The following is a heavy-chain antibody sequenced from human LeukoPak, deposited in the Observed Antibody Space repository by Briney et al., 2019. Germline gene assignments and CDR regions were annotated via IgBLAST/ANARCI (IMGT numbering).Heavy chain of an antibody. V-gene: IGHV3-30*02. CDR1: GLTFSSSG. D-gene: IGHD1-26*01. Sequence: GGSLRLSCAASGLTFSSSGMHWVRQAPGKGLEWVAFIRYDETNKHHADSVKGRFTISRDNSKNTLYLQMNSLRSEDTAVYYCAKGVYGGSSGGFYFDYWGQGALVTVSS. J-gene: IGHJ4*02. CDR2: IRYDETNK. CDR3: AKGVYGGSSGGFYFDY.